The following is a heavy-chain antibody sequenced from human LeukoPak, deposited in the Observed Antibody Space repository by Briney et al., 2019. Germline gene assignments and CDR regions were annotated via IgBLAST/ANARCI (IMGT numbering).Heavy chain of an antibody. CDR3: AKEVLAEEYYFDY. CDR2: IKQDGSEK. Sequence: PGGSLRLSCAASGFTFSSYWMSWVRQAPGKGLEWVANIKQDGSEKYYVDSVKGRFTISRDNSKNTLYLQMNSLRAEDTAVYYCAKEVLAEEYYFDYWGQGTLVTVSS. J-gene: IGHJ4*02. D-gene: IGHD4/OR15-4a*01. V-gene: IGHV3-7*01. CDR1: GFTFSSYW.